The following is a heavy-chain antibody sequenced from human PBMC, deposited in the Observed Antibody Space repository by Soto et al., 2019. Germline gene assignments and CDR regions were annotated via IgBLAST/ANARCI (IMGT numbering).Heavy chain of an antibody. V-gene: IGHV6-1*01. D-gene: IGHD2-15*01. CDR1: GDSVSSNSAA. CDR3: ARGYCSGGSCYPPSYYYYMDV. Sequence: SQTLSLTCAISGDSVSSNSAAWNWIRQSPSRGLEWLGRTYYRSKWYNDYAVSVKSRIIINPDTSKNQFSLQLNSVTPEDTAVYYCARGYCSGGSCYPPSYYYYMDVWGKGTTVTVSS. CDR2: TYYRSKWYN. J-gene: IGHJ6*03.